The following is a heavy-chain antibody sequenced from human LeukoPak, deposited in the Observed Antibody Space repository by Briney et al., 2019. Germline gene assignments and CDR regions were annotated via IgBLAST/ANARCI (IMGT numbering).Heavy chain of an antibody. CDR2: INPNSGGT. CDR1: GYTFTSYG. J-gene: IGHJ4*02. D-gene: IGHD3-9*01. Sequence: ASVKVSCKASGYTFTSYGISWVRQAPGQGLEWMGWINPNSGGTNYAQKFQGRVTMTRDTSISTAYMELSRLRSDDTAVYYCARGHDIPDYWGQGTLVTVSS. CDR3: ARGHDIPDY. V-gene: IGHV1-2*02.